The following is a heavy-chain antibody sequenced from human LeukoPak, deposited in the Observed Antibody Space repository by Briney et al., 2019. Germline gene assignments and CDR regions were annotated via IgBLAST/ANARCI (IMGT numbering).Heavy chain of an antibody. D-gene: IGHD3-16*02. Sequence: SETLSLTCTVSGGSISSDYWSWLRQPPGKGLEWIGYIYYSGSTKYNPSLESRVTMSVDTSENQLFLNLTSVTAADTAVYYCARGPYDYVWGSYRHLPHFDYWGQGTLVTVSS. CDR2: IYYSGST. J-gene: IGHJ4*02. CDR1: GGSISSDY. V-gene: IGHV4-59*01. CDR3: ARGPYDYVWGSYRHLPHFDY.